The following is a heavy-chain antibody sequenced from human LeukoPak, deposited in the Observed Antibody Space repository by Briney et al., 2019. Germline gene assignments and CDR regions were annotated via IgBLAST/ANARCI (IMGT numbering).Heavy chain of an antibody. CDR3: VSSYDTSGYFHAFDI. V-gene: IGHV4-59*01. D-gene: IGHD3-22*01. J-gene: IGHJ3*02. CDR2: IYYSGST. CDR1: GGSISFYY. Sequence: SETLSLTCTVSGGSISFYYWSWIRQPPGKGLEWIGYIYYSGSTTYNPSLMSRVTISVDESKTQFPLKLSSVTDADTAMYYCVSSYDTSGYFHAFDIWGQGTEVTVSS.